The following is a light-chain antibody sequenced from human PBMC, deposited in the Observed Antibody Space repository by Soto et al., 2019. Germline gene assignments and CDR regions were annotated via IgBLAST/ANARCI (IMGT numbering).Light chain of an antibody. CDR3: QQYNNWPLT. J-gene: IGKJ4*01. CDR2: GAS. Sequence: EIVMTQSPATLSVSPGERATLSCRASQTVSSKFAWYQQKPGQAPRLLIYGASTRAAGIPARFSGSGSGTEFTLTISSLQSEDFAVYLCQQYNNWPLTFGGGTKVEIK. V-gene: IGKV3-15*01. CDR1: QTVSSK.